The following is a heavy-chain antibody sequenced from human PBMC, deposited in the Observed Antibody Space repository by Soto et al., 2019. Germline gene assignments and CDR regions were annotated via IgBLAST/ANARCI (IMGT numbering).Heavy chain of an antibody. D-gene: IGHD2-21*02. CDR3: ARDGTPTVVTGWYCAL. Sequence: QVQLVESGGGLVKPGGSLRLSCAASGFTFSDYYMSWIRQAPGKGLEWVSYISSSGSTIYYADSVKGRFTISRDNAKNSRDLQRNSLTAEDTAVYYCARDGTPTVVTGWYCALWARGTQVTVYS. J-gene: IGHJ2*01. CDR1: GFTFSDYY. CDR2: ISSSGSTI. V-gene: IGHV3-11*01.